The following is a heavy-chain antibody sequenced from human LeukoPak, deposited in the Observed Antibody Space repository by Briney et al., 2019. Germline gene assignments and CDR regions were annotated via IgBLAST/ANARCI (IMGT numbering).Heavy chain of an antibody. CDR3: ARIRTYYDFWSGYYDPSFFDY. CDR1: GYTFTSYA. V-gene: IGHV1-18*01. J-gene: IGHJ4*02. Sequence: ASVKVSCKASGYTFTSYAMNWVRQAPGQGLEWMGWISAYNGNTNYTQNLQGRVTMTTDTSTSTAYMEVRSLRSDDTAIYFCARIRTYYDFWSGYYDPSFFDYWGQGTLVTVSS. CDR2: ISAYNGNT. D-gene: IGHD3-3*01.